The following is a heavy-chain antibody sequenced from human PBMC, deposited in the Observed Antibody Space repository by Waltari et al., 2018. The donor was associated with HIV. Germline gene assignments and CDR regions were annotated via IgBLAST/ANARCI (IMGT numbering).Heavy chain of an antibody. J-gene: IGHJ5*02. CDR1: GYTFTYYW. D-gene: IGHD6-6*01. CDR2: IYPDDADT. Sequence: EVQLEQSGAEVKKPGEALKISCKASGYTFTYYWIAWVRQTPGKGLEWMGIIYPDDADTRQSPSFEGHVSISADKSTTTAYLQWTSLRASDSGVYYCARHSIGRSWFDPWGQGTLVTVSS. V-gene: IGHV5-51*01. CDR3: ARHSIGRSWFDP.